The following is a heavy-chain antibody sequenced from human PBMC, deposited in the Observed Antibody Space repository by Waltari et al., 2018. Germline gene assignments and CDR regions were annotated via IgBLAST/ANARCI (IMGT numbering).Heavy chain of an antibody. CDR1: GGSISSGGYS. J-gene: IGHJ4*02. V-gene: IGHV4-30-2*01. Sequence: QLQLQESGSGLVKHSQTLSLTCAVSGGSISSGGYSGSWIRQPPGKGLEWIGYIYHSGSTYYNPSLKSRVTISVDRSKNQFSLKLSSVTAADTAVYYCASGGSEDCSSTSCPLDYWGQGTLVTVSS. CDR2: IYHSGST. D-gene: IGHD2-2*01. CDR3: ASGGSEDCSSTSCPLDY.